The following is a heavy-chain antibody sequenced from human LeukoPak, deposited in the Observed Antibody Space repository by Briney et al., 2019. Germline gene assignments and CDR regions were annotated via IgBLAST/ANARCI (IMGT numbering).Heavy chain of an antibody. CDR3: ARGGSSGDY. CDR1: GFTFTTYW. V-gene: IGHV3-7*03. CDR2: IKQDGSDK. J-gene: IGHJ4*02. Sequence: PGGSLRLSCAASGFTFTTYWMIWVRQAPGKGLEWVANIKQDGSDKYYVDSVKGRFTISRDNSKNTLYLQMNSLRAEDTAVYYCARGGSSGDYWGQGTLVTVSS. D-gene: IGHD6-13*01.